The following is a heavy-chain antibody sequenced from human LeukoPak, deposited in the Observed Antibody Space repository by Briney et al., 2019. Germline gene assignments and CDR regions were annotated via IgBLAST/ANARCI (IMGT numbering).Heavy chain of an antibody. CDR3: ARGNVRGYCSSTSCRRPQSWFDP. CDR1: GGTFSGYY. CDR2: INHSGST. D-gene: IGHD2-2*01. Sequence: SETLSLTCAVYGGTFSGYYWSWIRQPPGKGLEWMGEINHSGSTNYNPSLNSRVTISVDTSKIQFPLKLSSVTAADTAVYYCARGNVRGYCSSTSCRRPQSWFDPWGQGTLVTVSS. V-gene: IGHV4-34*01. J-gene: IGHJ5*02.